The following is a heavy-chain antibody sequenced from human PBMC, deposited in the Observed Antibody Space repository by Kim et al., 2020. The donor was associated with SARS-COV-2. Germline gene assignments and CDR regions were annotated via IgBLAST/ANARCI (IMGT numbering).Heavy chain of an antibody. Sequence: TYYADSVKGRFTISRDNSKNTLYLQMNSLRAEDTAVYYCAKGGSTPFDYWGQGTLVTVSS. V-gene: IGHV3-23*01. CDR2: T. CDR3: AKGGSTPFDY. J-gene: IGHJ4*02. D-gene: IGHD6-13*01.